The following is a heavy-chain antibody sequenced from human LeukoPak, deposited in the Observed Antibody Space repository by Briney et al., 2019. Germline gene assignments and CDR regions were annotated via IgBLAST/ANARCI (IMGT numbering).Heavy chain of an antibody. CDR2: ISDSGGST. CDR1: GFTFSSYA. Sequence: GGSLRLSCAASGFTFSSYAMSWVRQAPGKGLEWVSAISDSGGSTYYADSVKGRFTISRDNSKNTLYLQMNSLRAEDTAVYYCAKAVSRRMITFGGDNWGQGTLVTVSS. V-gene: IGHV3-23*01. CDR3: AKAVSRRMITFGGDN. J-gene: IGHJ4*02. D-gene: IGHD3-16*01.